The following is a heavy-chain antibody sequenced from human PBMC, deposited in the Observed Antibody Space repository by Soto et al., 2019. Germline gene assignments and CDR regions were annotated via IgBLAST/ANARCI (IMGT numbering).Heavy chain of an antibody. D-gene: IGHD6-6*01. Sequence: SETLSLTCTVSGDSMTSSSYYWGWIRQPPGKGLEWIGSIYYSERTSYNSGSTYYSPSLKSRVTISVDTSKNQLSLKLSSATAADTAVYYCARSMYSTSAQLYYGMDVWGQGTTVTVSS. V-gene: IGHV4-39*07. CDR3: ARSMYSTSAQLYYGMDV. CDR1: GDSMTSSSYY. J-gene: IGHJ6*02. CDR2: IYYSERTSYNSGST.